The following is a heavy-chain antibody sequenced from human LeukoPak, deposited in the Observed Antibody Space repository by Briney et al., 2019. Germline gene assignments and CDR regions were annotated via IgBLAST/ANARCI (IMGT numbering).Heavy chain of an antibody. D-gene: IGHD4-17*01. J-gene: IGHJ4*02. CDR1: GFSLSTSGVG. CDR3: AHAYNTVRIGPPFDY. CDR2: ISWDDDK. V-gene: IGHV2-5*02. Sequence: VSGPTLVKPTPTLTLTCTFSGFSLSTSGVGVGWIRQPPGTALEWLALISWDDDKRYSPSLKSRLTITKDTSKTQVVLTMTNMDPVDTATYYCAHAYNTVRIGPPFDYWGQGTLVTASS.